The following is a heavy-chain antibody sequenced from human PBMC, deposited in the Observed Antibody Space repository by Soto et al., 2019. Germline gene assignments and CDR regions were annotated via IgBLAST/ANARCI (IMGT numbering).Heavy chain of an antibody. Sequence: QVQLVQSGAEVKKPGSSVKVSCKASGGTFSSYAISWVRQAPGQGLEWMGGIIPIFGTANYEQKFQGRVTITADKSTSTAYMELSSLRSEDTAVYYCARTPTTVTNLLAFDYWGQGTLVTVSS. CDR2: IIPIFGTA. V-gene: IGHV1-69*06. D-gene: IGHD4-17*01. J-gene: IGHJ4*02. CDR3: ARTPTTVTNLLAFDY. CDR1: GGTFSSYA.